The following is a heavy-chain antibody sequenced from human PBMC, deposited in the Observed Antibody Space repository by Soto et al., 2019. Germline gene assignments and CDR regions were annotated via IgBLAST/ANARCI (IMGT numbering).Heavy chain of an antibody. CDR3: ARDLGYDILTGYPDPYYYYGMDV. J-gene: IGHJ6*02. CDR1: GYTFTSYY. Sequence: EASVKVSCKASGYTFTSYYMHWVRQAPGQGLEWMGIINPSGGSTSYAQKFQGRVTMTRDTSTSTVYMELSSLRSEDTAVYYCARDLGYDILTGYPDPYYYYGMDVWGQGTTVTVSS. V-gene: IGHV1-46*01. CDR2: INPSGGST. D-gene: IGHD3-9*01.